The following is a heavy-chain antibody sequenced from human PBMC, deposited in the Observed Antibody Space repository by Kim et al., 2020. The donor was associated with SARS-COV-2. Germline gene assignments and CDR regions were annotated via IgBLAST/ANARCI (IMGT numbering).Heavy chain of an antibody. Sequence: ASVKVSCKASGYAFTTYGMNWVRQAPGQGLEWMGWINTNTGNPTYAQGFTGRFVFSLDISVSTAYLQISSLWAEDTAVYYCARDDYGSGSEVWFDPWGQGTLVTVSS. CDR2: INTNTGNP. D-gene: IGHD3-10*01. J-gene: IGHJ5*02. CDR3: ARDDYGSGSEVWFDP. V-gene: IGHV7-4-1*02. CDR1: GYAFTTYG.